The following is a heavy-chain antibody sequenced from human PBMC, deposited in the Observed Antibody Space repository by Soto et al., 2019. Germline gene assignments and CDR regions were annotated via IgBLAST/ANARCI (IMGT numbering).Heavy chain of an antibody. D-gene: IGHD3-10*01. CDR2: ISSSSSTI. V-gene: IGHV3-48*01. Sequence: EVQLVESGGGWVQPGGSLRLSCAASGVTFSSYSMNWVRRAPGKGLEWVSYISSSSSTIYYADSVKGRFIISRDNAKNSLYLQMNSLRAEDSAVYYCARGVQPYGSDYWGQGTLVTVSS. J-gene: IGHJ4*02. CDR1: GVTFSSYS. CDR3: ARGVQPYGSDY.